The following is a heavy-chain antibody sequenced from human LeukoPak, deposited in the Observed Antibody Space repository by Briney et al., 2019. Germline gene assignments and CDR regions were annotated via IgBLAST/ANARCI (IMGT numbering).Heavy chain of an antibody. V-gene: IGHV4-39*02. CDR2: IYYSGST. D-gene: IGHD6-6*01. J-gene: IGHJ6*03. CDR3: ARDGYSSSSNYYYYYMDV. CDR1: GGSISSSSYY. Sequence: SETLSLTCTVSGGSISSSSYYWGWIRQPPGKGLEWIGSIYYSGSTYYNPSLKSRVTISVDTSKNQFSLKLSSVTAADTAVYYCARDGYSSSSNYYYYYMDVWGKGTTVTVSS.